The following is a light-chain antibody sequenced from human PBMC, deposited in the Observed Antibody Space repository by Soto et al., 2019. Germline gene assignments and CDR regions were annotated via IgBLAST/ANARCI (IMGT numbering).Light chain of an antibody. J-gene: IGKJ5*01. CDR2: GAS. CDR1: QSVSSSY. V-gene: IGKV3-20*01. Sequence: EIVLTQSPGTLSLSPRERATLSCRASQSVSSSYLAGYHQKPGQAPRLLIYGASSRATGIPDRFGGSGSVTDFTLTISRLEPEDFAVSYCQQYGSSPPITFGKGTRLEIK. CDR3: QQYGSSPPIT.